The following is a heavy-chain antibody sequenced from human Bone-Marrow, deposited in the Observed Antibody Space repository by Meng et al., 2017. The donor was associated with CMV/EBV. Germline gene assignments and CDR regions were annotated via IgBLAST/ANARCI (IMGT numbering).Heavy chain of an antibody. CDR3: SVSNWLDP. J-gene: IGHJ5*02. CDR1: CAIFRAHC. CDR2: IYLDGNIT. Sequence: LSCELSCAIFRAHCTHWFRQGPGKGLVWVSLIYLDGNITTYAEFVEGRFTISRDNAKNTLYLQMDSLRVEDTAVSYCSVSNWLDPWGQGTLVTVSS. D-gene: IGHD2-8*01. V-gene: IGHV3-74*01.